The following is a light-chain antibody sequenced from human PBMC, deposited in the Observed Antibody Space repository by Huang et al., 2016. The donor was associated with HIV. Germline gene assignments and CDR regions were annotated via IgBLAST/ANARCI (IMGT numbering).Light chain of an antibody. CDR1: QSISSY. CDR2: AAS. J-gene: IGKJ1*01. Sequence: DIQMTQSPSSLSASVGDRVTITCRASQSISSYLNWYQQKPGKATKLLIYAASSLQRGVPSRFSGSGSGTDFTLTISRLQPEDFATYYCQQSYSTLTWTFGQGTKVEIK. CDR3: QQSYSTLTWT. V-gene: IGKV1-39*01.